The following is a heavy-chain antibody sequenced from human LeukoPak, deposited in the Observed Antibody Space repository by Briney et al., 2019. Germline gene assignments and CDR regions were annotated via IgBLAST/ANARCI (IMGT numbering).Heavy chain of an antibody. Sequence: GGSLRLSCAASGFTFSDYYMSWIRQAPGKGLEWVSYISSSGSTKYYADSVKGRFTISRDNSKNTLYLQMNSLRAEDTAVYYCARDRAEYCSSTSCYTGSYFDYWGQGTLVTVSS. V-gene: IGHV3-11*04. CDR2: ISSSGSTK. D-gene: IGHD2-2*02. CDR1: GFTFSDYY. CDR3: ARDRAEYCSSTSCYTGSYFDY. J-gene: IGHJ4*02.